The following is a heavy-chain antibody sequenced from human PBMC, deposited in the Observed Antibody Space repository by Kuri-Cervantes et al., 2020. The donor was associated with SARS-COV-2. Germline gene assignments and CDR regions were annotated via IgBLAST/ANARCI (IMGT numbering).Heavy chain of an antibody. CDR1: GFTFSDYY. CDR2: ISSSGSTI. CDR3: ARAPEMATIRGRS. D-gene: IGHD5-24*01. V-gene: IGHV3-11*01. J-gene: IGHJ5*02. Sequence: GESLKISCAASGFTFSDYYMSWIRQAPGKGLEWVSYISSSGSTIYYADSVKGRFTISRDNAKNSLYLQMNSLRAEDTAVYYCARAPEMATIRGRSWGQGTLVTVSS.